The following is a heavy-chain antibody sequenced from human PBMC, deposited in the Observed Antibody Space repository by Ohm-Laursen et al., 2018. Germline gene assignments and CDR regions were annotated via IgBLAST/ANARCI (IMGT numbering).Heavy chain of an antibody. V-gene: IGHV3-9*01. D-gene: IGHD1-7*01. J-gene: IGHJ6*02. CDR3: AKDGTHETGTVLGMDV. CDR1: GFTFADYA. CDR2: MSWNSGSI. Sequence: SLRLSCSAPGFTFADYAMHWVRQAPGKGLEWVSGMSWNSGSIGYADSVKGRFTISRDNAKNSLYLQMNSLRAENTALYYCAKDGTHETGTVLGMDVWGQGTTVTVSS.